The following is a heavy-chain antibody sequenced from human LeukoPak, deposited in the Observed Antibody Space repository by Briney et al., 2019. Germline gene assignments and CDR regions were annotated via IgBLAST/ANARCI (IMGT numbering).Heavy chain of an antibody. Sequence: GGSLRLSCAASGFTFSSYAMSWVRHAPGKGLEWVSAISGSGGSTYYADSVKGRFTISRDNSKNTLYLQMNSLRAEDTAVYYCAKDRWSSTSMRWFDPWGQGTLVTVSS. CDR1: GFTFSSYA. J-gene: IGHJ5*02. D-gene: IGHD2-2*01. V-gene: IGHV3-23*01. CDR3: AKDRWSSTSMRWFDP. CDR2: ISGSGGST.